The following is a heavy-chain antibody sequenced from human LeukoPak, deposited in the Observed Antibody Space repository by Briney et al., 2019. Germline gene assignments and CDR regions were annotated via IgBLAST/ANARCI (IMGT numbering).Heavy chain of an antibody. V-gene: IGHV4-59*11. CDR2: IYYTGST. J-gene: IGHJ4*02. D-gene: IGHD6-13*01. CDR1: GGSISGHY. CDR3: ARGRLSGSSHFNH. Sequence: SETLSLTCTVSGGSISGHYCGWIRQPPGKGLEWVGYIYYTGSTSYNPSLESRVTISLDMSKNQLSLRLSSMTSADTAVYYCARGRLSGSSHFNHWGQGTLVTVSS.